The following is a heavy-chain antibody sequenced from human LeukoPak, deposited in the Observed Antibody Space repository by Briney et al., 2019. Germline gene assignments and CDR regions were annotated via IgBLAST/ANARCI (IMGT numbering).Heavy chain of an antibody. V-gene: IGHV3-66*02. CDR1: GFTVSSNY. J-gene: IGHJ4*02. D-gene: IGHD4-23*01. CDR2: IYSGGST. CDR3: ARAGVVSWKPNDY. Sequence: GGSLRLSCAASGFTVSSNYMSWVRQAPGKGLEWVSVIYSGGSTYYADSVKGRFTISRDNSKNTLYLQMNSLRAEDTAVYYCARAGVVSWKPNDYWGQGTLVTVSS.